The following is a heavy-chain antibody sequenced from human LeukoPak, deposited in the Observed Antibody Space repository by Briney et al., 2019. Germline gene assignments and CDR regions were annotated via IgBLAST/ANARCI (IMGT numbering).Heavy chain of an antibody. V-gene: IGHV3-64D*09. CDR3: VKDVGGSYAFDY. D-gene: IGHD1-26*01. J-gene: IGHJ4*02. Sequence: PGGSLRLSWSASGXTFSRYAMHWVRQAPGKGLEYVSGINDNGGRTHYGDSVKGRFSISRDNSKNTLHLQMSTLRAEDTALYYCVKDVGGSYAFDYWGQGILVTVAS. CDR1: GXTFSRYA. CDR2: INDNGGRT.